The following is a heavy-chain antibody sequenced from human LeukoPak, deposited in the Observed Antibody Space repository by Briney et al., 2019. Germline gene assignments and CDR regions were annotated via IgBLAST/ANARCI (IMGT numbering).Heavy chain of an antibody. CDR2: ISYDGSNK. CDR3: ARSLGYCSSTSCYLNLDY. D-gene: IGHD2-2*01. V-gene: IGHV3-30-3*01. J-gene: IGHJ4*02. CDR1: GFTFSSYA. Sequence: GGSLRLSCAASGFTFSSYAMHWVRQAPGKGLEWVAVISYDGSNKYYADSVKGQFTISRDNSKNTLYLQMNSLRAEDTAVYYCARSLGYCSSTSCYLNLDYWGQGTLVTVSS.